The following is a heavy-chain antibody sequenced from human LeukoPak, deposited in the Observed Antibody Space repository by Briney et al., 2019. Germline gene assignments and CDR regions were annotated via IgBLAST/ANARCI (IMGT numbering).Heavy chain of an antibody. CDR3: AREASYYGAIDAFDV. J-gene: IGHJ3*01. V-gene: IGHV4-4*07. CDR1: GGSISNYY. Sequence: SETLSLTCTVSGGSISNYYWSWIRQAAGKGLEWIGRIFRGGSSNYNPSLKSRVAMSVDTSKNQFSLKLTSVTAADTAIYYCAREASYYGAIDAFDVWGQGTRVTVSS. CDR2: IFRGGSS. D-gene: IGHD4-17*01.